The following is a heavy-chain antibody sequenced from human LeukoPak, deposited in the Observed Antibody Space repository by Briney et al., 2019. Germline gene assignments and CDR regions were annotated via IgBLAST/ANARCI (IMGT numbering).Heavy chain of an antibody. CDR3: ARDSFVYDSSGYPT. Sequence: SETLSLTCTVSGYSISSGYYWGWIRQPPGKGLEWIGNIYHSGSTYYNPSLKSRVTISVDTSKNQFSVKLSSVTAADTAVYYCARDSFVYDSSGYPTWGQGTLVTVSS. D-gene: IGHD3-22*01. J-gene: IGHJ5*02. CDR2: IYHSGST. V-gene: IGHV4-38-2*02. CDR1: GYSISSGYY.